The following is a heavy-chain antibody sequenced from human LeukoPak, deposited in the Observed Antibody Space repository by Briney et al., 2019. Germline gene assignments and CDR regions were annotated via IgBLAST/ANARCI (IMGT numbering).Heavy chain of an antibody. CDR2: ISFDGDNE. V-gene: IGHV3-30-3*01. Sequence: GGSLRLSCATSGFTFSNYAIHWVRQAPGKGLEWVADISFDGDNEYYADSVRGRFMIARDNSKNTVYLQMNSLTIEDTAVYYCAKAPYSYGSGSYYNDYWGQGTLVTVSS. J-gene: IGHJ4*02. D-gene: IGHD3-10*01. CDR3: AKAPYSYGSGSYYNDY. CDR1: GFTFSNYA.